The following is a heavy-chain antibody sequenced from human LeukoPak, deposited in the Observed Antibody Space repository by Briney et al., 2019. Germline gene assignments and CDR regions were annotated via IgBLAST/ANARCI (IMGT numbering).Heavy chain of an antibody. D-gene: IGHD6-6*01. CDR2: ISHDGKND. CDR1: GFTVSSNY. Sequence: PGGSLRLSCAASGFTVSSNYMSWVRQAPGKGLEWVAVISHDGKNDYFAGSVKGRFTISGDNSKNALYLQMNSLTTEDTAVYYCVKDRPPVPLDYWGQGTLVTVSS. J-gene: IGHJ4*02. CDR3: VKDRPPVPLDY. V-gene: IGHV3-30*18.